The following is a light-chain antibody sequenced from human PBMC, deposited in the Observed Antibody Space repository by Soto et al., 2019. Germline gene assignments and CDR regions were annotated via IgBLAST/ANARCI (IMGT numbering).Light chain of an antibody. CDR1: QSVSSN. CDR3: QQYNNWNT. J-gene: IGKJ2*01. Sequence: EIVMTQSPATLSVSPVERATLSCRASQSVSSNLAWYQQKPGQAPRLLIYGASTRATGIPARFSGSGSCTEFTLTISSLQSEDFAVYYCQQYNNWNTFGQGTKLEIK. CDR2: GAS. V-gene: IGKV3-15*01.